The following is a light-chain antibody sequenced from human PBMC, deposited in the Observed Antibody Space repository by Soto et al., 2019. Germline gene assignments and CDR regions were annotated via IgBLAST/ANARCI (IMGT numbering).Light chain of an antibody. CDR1: TSNIGNNY. J-gene: IGLJ7*01. V-gene: IGLV1-51*02. Sequence: QSALTQPPSVSAAPGQKVTISCSGSTSNIGNNYVSWYQQLPGTAPKLLIYENNKRPSGIPDRFSGSKSGTSATLGITGLQTGDEADYYCGTWDGSLSTGVFGGGTQLTVL. CDR2: ENN. CDR3: GTWDGSLSTGV.